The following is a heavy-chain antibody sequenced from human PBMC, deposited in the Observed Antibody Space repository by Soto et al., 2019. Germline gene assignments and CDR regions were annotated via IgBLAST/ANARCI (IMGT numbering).Heavy chain of an antibody. J-gene: IGHJ4*02. CDR1: GGSIYRSGYY. CDR2: IDYNGVT. D-gene: IGHD2-15*01. CDR3: GKVLVGATGHTDSDS. V-gene: IGHV4-39*01. Sequence: SEPLSLPSTVSGGSIYRSGYYWGWIRQPPGRGLEWIGNIDYNGVTYSNPSLKSRVTISRDTSKNQFSLKLTSVTAADTALYYCGKVLVGATGHTDSDSWGPGTLVTVAS.